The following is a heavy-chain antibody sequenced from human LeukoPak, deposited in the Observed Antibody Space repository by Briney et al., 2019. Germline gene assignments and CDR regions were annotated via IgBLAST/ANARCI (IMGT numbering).Heavy chain of an antibody. J-gene: IGHJ3*02. CDR3: ARTIVAAGLDAFDI. CDR1: GFSFSTSAMC. V-gene: IGHV2-70*11. D-gene: IGHD6-13*01. Sequence: SSPTLVNPTQTLRLTCTISGFSFSTSAMCVSCIRQPPGKALEWLASIDWDDDKYYSTSLKTRLTISKDTSKNQVVLTMTNMDPVDTATYYCARTIVAAGLDAFDIWGQGTMVTVSS. CDR2: IDWDDDK.